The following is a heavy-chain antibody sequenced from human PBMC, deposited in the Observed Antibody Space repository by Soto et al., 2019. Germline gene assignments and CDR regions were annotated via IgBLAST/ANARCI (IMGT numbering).Heavy chain of an antibody. V-gene: IGHV4-30-2*01. CDR2: ISHSGST. D-gene: IGHD3-22*01. CDR1: GVSISSGDYY. J-gene: IGHJ5*02. Sequence: PSETLSLTCTVSGVSISSGDYYWSWIRQPPGKGLEWIGYISHSGSTYNPSLKSRVTISVDRSKNQFSLRLTSVTAADTAVYYCARKTVTYYDSSSWFDPWGQGALVTVSS. CDR3: ARKTVTYYDSSSWFDP.